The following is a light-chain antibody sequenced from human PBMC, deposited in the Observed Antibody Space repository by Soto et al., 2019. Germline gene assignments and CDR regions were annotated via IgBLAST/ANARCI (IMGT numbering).Light chain of an antibody. V-gene: IGKV3-15*01. J-gene: IGKJ4*01. CDR1: QSVKSN. CDR3: QQYNNSPLT. CDR2: GAS. Sequence: EIVMTQSPATLSVSPGERPTLACRASQSVKSNLAWYQQKPGQAPRLRIYGASTRATGIPARYSGSGSGTEFTLSISSLQAEEKEVYYFQQYNNSPLTFVGGTKVEIK.